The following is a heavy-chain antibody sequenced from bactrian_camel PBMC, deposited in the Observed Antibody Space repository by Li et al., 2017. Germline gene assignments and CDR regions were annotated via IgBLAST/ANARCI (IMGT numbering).Heavy chain of an antibody. D-gene: IGHD2*01. Sequence: DVQLVESGGGLVQPGGSLTLSCTASGFVFSAEAMSWVRQVPGKGLEWVSGINSGADATDYADSVKGRFTISRDNAKNTLYLRLNSLETEDTAMYYCTNSYSYYYGPLDYWGQGTQVTVS. CDR1: GFVFSAEA. CDR2: INSGADAT. J-gene: IGHJ4*01. CDR3: TNSYSYYYGPLDY. V-gene: IGHV3S31*01.